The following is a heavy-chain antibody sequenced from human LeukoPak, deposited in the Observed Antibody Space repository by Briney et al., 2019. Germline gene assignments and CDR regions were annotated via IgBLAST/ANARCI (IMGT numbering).Heavy chain of an antibody. CDR1: GGPFSTYY. CDR2: INHSGNT. D-gene: IGHD6-13*01. V-gene: IGHV4-34*01. CDR3: APGWAAVDAY. J-gene: IGHJ4*02. Sequence: SETLSLTCALYGGPFSTYYWFWIRQPPGKGLEWIGEINHSGNTNYNPSLKSRVTISVDTSKNQFSLKLSSVTAADTAVYYCAPGWAAVDAYWGQGTLVTVSS.